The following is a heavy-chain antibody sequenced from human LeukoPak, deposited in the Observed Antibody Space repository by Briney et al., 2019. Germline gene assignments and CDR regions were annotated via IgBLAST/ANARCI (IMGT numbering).Heavy chain of an antibody. CDR2: IKQDGSEK. CDR3: ARDGRRGPSRVYYYSPWIDF. Sequence: PGGSLRLSCAASGFTFSSYGMHWVRQAPGKGLEWVANIKQDGSEKYYVDSVKGRFTISRDNPKNSLYLQMNSLRAEDTAVYYCARDGRRGPSRVYYYSPWIDFWGQGTLVTVSS. V-gene: IGHV3-7*01. D-gene: IGHD3-22*01. CDR1: GFTFSSYG. J-gene: IGHJ4*02.